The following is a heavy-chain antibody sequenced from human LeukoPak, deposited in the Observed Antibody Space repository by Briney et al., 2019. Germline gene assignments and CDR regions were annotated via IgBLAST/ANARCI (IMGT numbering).Heavy chain of an antibody. V-gene: IGHV4-34*01. CDR1: GGSFSGYY. CDR3: ARGCSSWYRVFFYYFDY. J-gene: IGHJ4*02. CDR2: INHSGST. Sequence: PSETLSLTCAVYGGSFSGYYWSWIRQPPGKGLEWIGEINHSGSTSYNPSLKSRVTISVDTSKNQFSLKLSSVTAADTAVYYCARGCSSWYRVFFYYFDYWGQGTLVTVSS. D-gene: IGHD6-13*01.